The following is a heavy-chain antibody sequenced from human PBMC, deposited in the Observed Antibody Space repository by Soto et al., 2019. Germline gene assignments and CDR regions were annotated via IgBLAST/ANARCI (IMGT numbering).Heavy chain of an antibody. CDR2: IYHSGGT. Sequence: SETLSLTCAVSGGPITSGGYCWSWIRQPPGKGLEWIGYIYHSGGTYYNPSLKSRVTLSIDRTKKQFSLKLKSVTAADTAVYFCARTMTTSGWFDPWGQGTLVTVSS. V-gene: IGHV4-30-2*01. CDR1: GGPITSGGYC. CDR3: ARTMTTSGWFDP. J-gene: IGHJ5*02. D-gene: IGHD4-17*01.